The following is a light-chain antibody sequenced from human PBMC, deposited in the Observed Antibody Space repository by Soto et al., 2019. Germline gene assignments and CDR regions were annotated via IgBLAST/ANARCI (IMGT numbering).Light chain of an antibody. J-gene: IGLJ2*01. Sequence: QSALTQPASVSGSPGQSITISCTGTSRDVGGYNYVSWYQQHPAKAPKLMIYAVSKRPSGVSNRFSGSKSGNTASLTISGLQAEDEADYYCCSYTSSSTLVLFGGGTKLTVL. V-gene: IGLV2-14*01. CDR2: AVS. CDR1: SRDVGGYNY. CDR3: CSYTSSSTLVL.